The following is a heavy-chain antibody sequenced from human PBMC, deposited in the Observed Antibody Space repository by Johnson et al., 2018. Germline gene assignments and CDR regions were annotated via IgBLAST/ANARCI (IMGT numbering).Heavy chain of an antibody. J-gene: IGHJ6*03. Sequence: QVQLVQSGGGVVQPGRSXRLSCAASGFTFSSYGMPWVRQAPGKGLEWVAVIWYDGSNKYYADSVKGRFHISRENSKKTLYLQMKSLRAEDTAVYYWATARRWGIQLYYYYYYMDVWGKGTTVTVSS. CDR3: ATARRWGIQLYYYYYYMDV. CDR2: IWYDGSNK. D-gene: IGHD5-18*01. CDR1: GFTFSSYG. V-gene: IGHV3-33*01.